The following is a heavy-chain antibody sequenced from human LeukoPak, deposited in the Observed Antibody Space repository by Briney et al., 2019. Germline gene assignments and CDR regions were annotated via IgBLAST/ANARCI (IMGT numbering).Heavy chain of an antibody. Sequence: PSETLSLTCAVYGGSFSGYYWSWIRQPPGKGLEWIGEINHSGSTNYNPSLKSRVTISVDTSKNQFSLKLSSVTAADTAVYYCARDSGYSSHWGQGTLVTVSS. D-gene: IGHD6-19*01. CDR3: ARDSGYSSH. CDR1: GGSFSGYY. CDR2: INHSGST. V-gene: IGHV4-34*01. J-gene: IGHJ4*02.